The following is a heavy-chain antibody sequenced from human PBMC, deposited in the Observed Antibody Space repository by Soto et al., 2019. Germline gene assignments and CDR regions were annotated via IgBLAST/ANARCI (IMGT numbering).Heavy chain of an antibody. V-gene: IGHV1-69*13. CDR3: ATGPTAMSYYYYGMDV. J-gene: IGHJ6*02. D-gene: IGHD5-18*01. Sequence: ASVKVSCKASGGTFSSYAISWVRQAPGQGLEWMGGIIPIFGTANYAQKFQGRVTITADESTSTAYMELSSLRSEDTAVYYCATGPTAMSYYYYGMDVWGQGTKVTVYS. CDR2: IIPIFGTA. CDR1: GGTFSSYA.